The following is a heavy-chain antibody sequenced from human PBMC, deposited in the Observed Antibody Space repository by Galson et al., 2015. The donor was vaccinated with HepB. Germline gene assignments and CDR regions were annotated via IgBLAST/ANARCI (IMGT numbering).Heavy chain of an antibody. V-gene: IGHV1-18*01. J-gene: IGHJ6*02. CDR2: ISAYNGNT. CDR3: ARDVGWGFVVVVAATPQYYYYGMDV. Sequence: QSGAEVKKSGESLKISCKASGYTFTSYGISWVRQAPGQGLEWMGWISAYNGNTNYAQKLQGRVTMTTDTSTSTAYMELRSLRSDDTAVYYCARDVGWGFVVVVAATPQYYYYGMDVWGQGTTVTVSS. CDR1: GYTFTSYG. D-gene: IGHD2-15*01.